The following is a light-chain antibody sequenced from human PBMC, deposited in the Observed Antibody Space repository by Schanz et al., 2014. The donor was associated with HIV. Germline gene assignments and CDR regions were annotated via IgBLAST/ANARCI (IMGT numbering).Light chain of an antibody. Sequence: QSALTQPPSASGSPGQSVTISCTGTSSDVGAYNYVSWYQQHPGKAPKLMIYEVSQRPSGVPDRFSGSKSGNTASLTVSGLQAEDEADYYCNSYSHSNTYVFGSGTKLTVL. CDR2: EVS. V-gene: IGLV2-8*01. J-gene: IGLJ1*01. CDR1: SSDVGAYNY. CDR3: NSYSHSNTYV.